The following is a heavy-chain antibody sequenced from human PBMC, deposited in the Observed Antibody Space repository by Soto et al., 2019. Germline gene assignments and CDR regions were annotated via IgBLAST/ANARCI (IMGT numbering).Heavy chain of an antibody. D-gene: IGHD2-15*01. CDR2: ISFSDGGT. CDR1: GFTFSSYA. CDR3: VTEDRILGRRYFDL. Sequence: EEQLLESGGGLIQPGGSLRLACAASGFTFSSYAMTWVRQAPGKGLEWVSSISFSDGGTYYADSVKGRLTISRDNSKDTLFLQMNSLRVEYSAVYYCVTEDRILGRRYFDLWGRGTLVTVSS. J-gene: IGHJ2*01. V-gene: IGHV3-23*01.